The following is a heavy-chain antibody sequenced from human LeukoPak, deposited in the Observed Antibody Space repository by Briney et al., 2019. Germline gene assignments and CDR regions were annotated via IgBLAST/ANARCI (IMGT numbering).Heavy chain of an antibody. D-gene: IGHD2-2*02. J-gene: IGHJ4*02. V-gene: IGHV3-48*01. CDR1: GFTFSSYS. CDR3: ARGRGYCSSTSCYIDY. Sequence: GGSLRLSRAASGFTFSSYSMNWVRQAPGKGLEWVSYISSSSSTIYYADSVKGRFTISRDNAKNSLYLQMNSLRAEDTAVYYCARGRGYCSSTSCYIDYWGQGTLVTVSS. CDR2: ISSSSSTI.